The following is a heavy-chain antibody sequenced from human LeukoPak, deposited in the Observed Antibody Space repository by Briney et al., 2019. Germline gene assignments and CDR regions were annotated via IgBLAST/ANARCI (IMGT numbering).Heavy chain of an antibody. D-gene: IGHD6-13*01. Sequence: SETLSLTCTVSGGSISSYYWSWIRQPAGKGLEWIGRIYTSGSTNYNPSLKSRVTISVDTSKNQFSLKLSSVTAADTAVYYCARAYSSSWYLNWFDPWGQGTPVTVSS. CDR1: GGSISSYY. V-gene: IGHV4-4*07. J-gene: IGHJ5*02. CDR2: IYTSGST. CDR3: ARAYSSSWYLNWFDP.